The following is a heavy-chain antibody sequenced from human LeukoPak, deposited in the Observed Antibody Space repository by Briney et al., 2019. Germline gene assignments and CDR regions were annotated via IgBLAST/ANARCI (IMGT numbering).Heavy chain of an antibody. Sequence: PSETLSLTCTVSGGSISSSSYYWGWVRQPPGKGLEWIGSIHYSGSTYYNPSLKSRVTISVDTSKNQFSLKLSSVTAADTAVYYCARHYSSSWYAGGGIDYWGQGTLVTVSS. V-gene: IGHV4-39*01. CDR1: GGSISSSSYY. D-gene: IGHD6-13*01. J-gene: IGHJ4*02. CDR3: ARHYSSSWYAGGGIDY. CDR2: IHYSGST.